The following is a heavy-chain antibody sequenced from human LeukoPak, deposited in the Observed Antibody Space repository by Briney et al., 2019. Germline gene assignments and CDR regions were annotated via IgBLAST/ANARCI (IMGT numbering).Heavy chain of an antibody. D-gene: IGHD3-22*01. CDR1: GFTFSSYW. CDR2: IKSKTDGGTT. Sequence: GGSLGLSCAASGFTFSSYWMNWARQAPGKGLEWVGRIKSKTDGGTTDYAAPVKGRFTISRDDSKNTLYLQMNSLKTEDTAVYYCTTDLRLIVVVITTDYWGQGTLVTVSS. J-gene: IGHJ4*02. CDR3: TTDLRLIVVVITTDY. V-gene: IGHV3-15*07.